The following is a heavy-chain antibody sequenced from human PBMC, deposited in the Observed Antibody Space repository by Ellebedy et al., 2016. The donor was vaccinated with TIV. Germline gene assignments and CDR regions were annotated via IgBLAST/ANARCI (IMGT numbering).Heavy chain of an antibody. Sequence: SETLSLTCSVSGGSISTYHWSWIRQPPGKGLEWIGYIYHSGTTKYNASLKSRVTISLDTSKNQFSLKLKSVTAADTAVYYCASLKAVRDISTYNYFDSWGQGTLVTVSS. V-gene: IGHV4-59*01. CDR1: GGSISTYH. CDR3: ASLKAVRDISTYNYFDS. CDR2: IYHSGTT. D-gene: IGHD5-12*01. J-gene: IGHJ5*01.